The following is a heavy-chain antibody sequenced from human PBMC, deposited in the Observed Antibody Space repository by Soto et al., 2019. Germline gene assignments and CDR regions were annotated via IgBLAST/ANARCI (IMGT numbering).Heavy chain of an antibody. D-gene: IGHD3-10*01. V-gene: IGHV1-2*02. CDR2: LKPDNGGT. J-gene: IGHJ6*02. Sequence: QVQLVQSGAEVKPPGASVKVSCKASGYSFTGHYMPWVRQVSGKRLEFLGWLKPDNGGTYYAPKFQGRVTFTRDTSTTTAYMELSGLHSDDTAVYYCARDLCPLGSGSPCPTYGMDLWGQGTTVAVSS. CDR3: ARDLCPLGSGSPCPTYGMDL. CDR1: GYSFTGHY.